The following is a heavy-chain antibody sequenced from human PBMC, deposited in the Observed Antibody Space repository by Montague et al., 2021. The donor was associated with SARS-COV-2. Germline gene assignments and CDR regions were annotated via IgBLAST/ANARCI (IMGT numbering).Heavy chain of an antibody. CDR3: TRVRQQLVSTYYLDY. CDR2: IYSSGNA. CDR1: GGSINYYY. V-gene: IGHV4-4*07. J-gene: IGHJ4*02. Sequence: SETLSLTCTVSGGSINYYYWHWLRQSAAKGLEWIGRIYSSGNANYSPSLKSRVTISVDTSKNQSPLKLNSLTAADTAVYYCTRVRQQLVSTYYLDYWGQGTLVTVSS. D-gene: IGHD6-13*01.